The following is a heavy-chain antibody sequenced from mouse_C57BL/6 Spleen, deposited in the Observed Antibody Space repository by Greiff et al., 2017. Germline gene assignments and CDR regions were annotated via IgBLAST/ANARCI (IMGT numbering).Heavy chain of an antibody. V-gene: IGHV7-3*01. D-gene: IGHD1-1*01. J-gene: IGHJ4*01. CDR3: ARYIYYGSSYAMDY. CDR1: GFTFTDYY. CDR2: IRNKANGYTT. Sequence: EVQLQESGGGLVQPGGSLSLSCAASGFTFTDYYMSWVRQPPGKALEWLGFIRNKANGYTTEYSASVKGRFTISRDNSQSILYLQMNALRAEDSATYYCARYIYYGSSYAMDYWGQGTSVTVSS.